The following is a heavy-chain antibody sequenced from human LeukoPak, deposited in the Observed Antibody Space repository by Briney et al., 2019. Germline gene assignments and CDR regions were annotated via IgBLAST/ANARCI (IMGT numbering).Heavy chain of an antibody. Sequence: GGSLRLSCAASGFTFSSYAMSWVRQAPGKGLEWVANINQGGSEKFYVDSVKGRFTISRDNAKNSLYLQMNSLRAEDTAVYYCARDAFASGSYNPFDNWGQGTLVTVSS. V-gene: IGHV3-7*01. D-gene: IGHD3-10*01. CDR1: GFTFSSYA. CDR2: INQGGSEK. CDR3: ARDAFASGSYNPFDN. J-gene: IGHJ4*02.